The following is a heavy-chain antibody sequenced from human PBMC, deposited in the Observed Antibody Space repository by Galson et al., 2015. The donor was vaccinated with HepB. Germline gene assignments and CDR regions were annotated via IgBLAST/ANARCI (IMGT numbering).Heavy chain of an antibody. Sequence: SLRLSCAASGFTVSSNYMSWVRQAPGKGLEWVSVIYSGGSTYYADSVKGRFTISRDNSKNTLYLQMNSLRAEDTAVYYCARLRRLRGWYFDLWGRGTLVTVSS. J-gene: IGHJ2*01. V-gene: IGHV3-66*04. CDR1: GFTVSSNY. CDR2: IYSGGST. D-gene: IGHD4-17*01. CDR3: ARLRRLRGWYFDL.